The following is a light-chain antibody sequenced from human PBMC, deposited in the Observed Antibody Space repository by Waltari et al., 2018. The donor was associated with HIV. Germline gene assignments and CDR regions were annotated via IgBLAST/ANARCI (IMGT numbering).Light chain of an antibody. J-gene: IGLJ2*01. V-gene: IGLV2-8*01. CDR3: SSHAGSKVV. Sequence: QSALTQPPSASGSPGQSFPLSCTGTSSDVGGYNYIPWHQQHPGKAPKLMIYDVIKRPSGVPDRFSGSKSGNTASLTVSGLQPEDEADYYCSSHAGSKVVFGGGTRLTVL. CDR1: SSDVGGYNY. CDR2: DVI.